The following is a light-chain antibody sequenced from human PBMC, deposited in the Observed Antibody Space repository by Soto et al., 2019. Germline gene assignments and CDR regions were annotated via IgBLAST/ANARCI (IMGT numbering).Light chain of an antibody. J-gene: IGKJ4*02. CDR1: QSVGSN. Sequence: EIVMTQSPATLSVSPGERVTLSCRARQSVGSNLAWYQQTPGQAPRVVIYDASTRATVIPARFSGSVSGTEFTLTISSLQSEDFAVYYCQQYDTWPLTFGRGTKVDIK. CDR3: QQYDTWPLT. CDR2: DAS. V-gene: IGKV3-15*01.